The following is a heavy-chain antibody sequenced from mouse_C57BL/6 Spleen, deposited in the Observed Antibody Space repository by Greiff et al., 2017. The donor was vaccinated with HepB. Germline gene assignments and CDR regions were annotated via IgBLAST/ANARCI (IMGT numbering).Heavy chain of an antibody. V-gene: IGHV1-15*01. Sequence: QVQLQQSGAELVRPGASVTLSCKASGYTFTDYEMHWVKQTPVHGLEWIGAIDPETGGTAYNQTFKGKAILTADKSSSTAYMVLRSLTSEDSAVYYCTLSSYWYFDVWGTGTTVTVSS. J-gene: IGHJ1*03. CDR1: GYTFTDYE. CDR3: TLSSYWYFDV. D-gene: IGHD1-1*01. CDR2: IDPETGGT.